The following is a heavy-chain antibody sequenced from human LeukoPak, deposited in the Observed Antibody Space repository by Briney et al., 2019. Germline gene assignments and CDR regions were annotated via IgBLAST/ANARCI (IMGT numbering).Heavy chain of an antibody. V-gene: IGHV3-23*01. CDR2: ITGGGDGT. J-gene: IGHJ4*02. CDR3: ARDAYAVADY. Sequence: PGGSLRLSCATSGFTFNNYAMTWVRQAPGKGLEWVSHITGGGDGTYYADSVKGRFTISGDNSKNTLYLQMNSLRAEDTAVYYCARDAYAVADYWGQGTLVTVSS. D-gene: IGHD4-17*01. CDR1: GFTFNNYA.